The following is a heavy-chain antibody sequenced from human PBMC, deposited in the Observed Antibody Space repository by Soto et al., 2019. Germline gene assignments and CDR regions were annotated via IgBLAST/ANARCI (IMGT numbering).Heavy chain of an antibody. V-gene: IGHV2-5*02. J-gene: IGHJ4*02. D-gene: IGHD3-16*01. CDR2: IYWDDDE. CDR1: GFSLTTDGVG. CDR3: AHSRNLIGEDAQVGDFDY. Sequence: QITLKESGPTLVKPTQTLTLTCNFSGFSLTTDGVGVGWVRQPPGGALEWLSLIYWDDDERYSPSLKTRLTITKDPSKKQVDLIMTNMDPVDTATYYCAHSRNLIGEDAQVGDFDYWGQGILVPVSS.